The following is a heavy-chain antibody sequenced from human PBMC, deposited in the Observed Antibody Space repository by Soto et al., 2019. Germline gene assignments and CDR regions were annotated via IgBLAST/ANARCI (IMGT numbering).Heavy chain of an antibody. CDR1: GGSISNYY. CDR2: IYYTVRT. CDR3: ARVGSSWNPGMDA. D-gene: IGHD6-13*01. Sequence: QVQLQESGPGLVKPSETLSLTCTVSGGSISNYYWSWIQQPPGMGLEWIGYIYYTVRTNYNPSLKSRATLSVDTSKNQFSLKLSSVTAADTAVYYCARVGSSWNPGMDAWGQGTTVTVSS. V-gene: IGHV4-59*01. J-gene: IGHJ6*02.